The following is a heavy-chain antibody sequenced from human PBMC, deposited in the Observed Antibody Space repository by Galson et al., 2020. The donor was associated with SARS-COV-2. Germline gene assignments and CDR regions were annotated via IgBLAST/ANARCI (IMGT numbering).Heavy chain of an antibody. CDR3: AKDIRGAAATGSYAVEY. J-gene: IGHJ4*02. V-gene: IGHV3-23*01. CDR1: GFTFSSFA. D-gene: IGHD6-13*01. CDR2: ISGSGDDT. Sequence: GGSLRLSCACSGFTFSSFAMGWVRQAPGKGLEWVSVISGSGDDTYYGDSVKGRFTISRDNSRNSLYLQINSLRADDTAVYYCAKDIRGAAATGSYAVEYWGQGTLVTVAS.